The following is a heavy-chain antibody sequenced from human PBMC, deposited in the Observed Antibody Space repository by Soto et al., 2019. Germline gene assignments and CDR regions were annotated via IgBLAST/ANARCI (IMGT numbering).Heavy chain of an antibody. V-gene: IGHV6-1*01. D-gene: IGHD1-26*01. CDR2: AYYRSRWQY. Sequence: SQTLSLTCAICGDSVSNNGATWIWIRQSPSRGLEWLGRAYYRSRWQYDYATSVRSRITINPDTSKNQFSLQLSSVTPEDTAVYYCARDPPDFNSGFDSWGQGSLVTVSS. CDR1: GDSVSNNGAT. J-gene: IGHJ4*02. CDR3: ARDPPDFNSGFDS.